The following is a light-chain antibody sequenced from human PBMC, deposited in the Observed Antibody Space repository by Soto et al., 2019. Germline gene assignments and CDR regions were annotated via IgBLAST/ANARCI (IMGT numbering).Light chain of an antibody. CDR1: QSVTSSY. Sequence: EIVLTQSPATLSLSPGERATLSCRASQSVTSSYLAWYQQKPGQAPRLLIYGASSRATGIPDRFSGSGSGTDFTRTISRLEPEDFAVYYCQQYGSSPPTFGQGTKVEIK. CDR2: GAS. V-gene: IGKV3-20*01. J-gene: IGKJ1*01. CDR3: QQYGSSPPT.